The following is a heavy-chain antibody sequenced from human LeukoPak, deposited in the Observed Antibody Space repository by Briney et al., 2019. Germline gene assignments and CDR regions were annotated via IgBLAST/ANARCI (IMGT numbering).Heavy chain of an antibody. CDR3: ARSVDERSAYYFDY. J-gene: IGHJ4*02. CDR2: IYPGDSDT. Sequence: GESLKISCKGSGYTITSYWIGWVRQMPGKGLECMGIIYPGDSDTRYSPSFQGQVTISVDKSISTAYLQWSSLKASDTAMYYCARSVDERSAYYFDYWGQGTLVTVSS. D-gene: IGHD3-16*01. CDR1: GYTITSYW. V-gene: IGHV5-51*01.